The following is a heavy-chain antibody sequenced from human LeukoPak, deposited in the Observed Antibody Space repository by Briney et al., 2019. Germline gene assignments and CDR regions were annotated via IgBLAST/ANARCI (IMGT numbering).Heavy chain of an antibody. Sequence: SETLSLTCTVSGGSISSYYWSWIRQPAGKGLEWIGRIYTSGSTNYNPSLKSRVTMSVDTSKNQFSLRLSSVTAADTAVYYCARESLIGYCTNGVCYSNFDYWGQGTLVTVSS. J-gene: IGHJ4*02. CDR3: ARESLIGYCTNGVCYSNFDY. D-gene: IGHD2-8*01. V-gene: IGHV4-4*07. CDR1: GGSISSYY. CDR2: IYTSGST.